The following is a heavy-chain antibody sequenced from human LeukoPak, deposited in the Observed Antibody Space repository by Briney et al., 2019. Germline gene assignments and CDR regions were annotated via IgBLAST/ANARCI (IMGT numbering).Heavy chain of an antibody. CDR1: GFTFSSYA. Sequence: GGSLRLSCAASGFTFSSYAMSWVRQAPGKGLECVSAISGGGGSTYYADSVKGRFTISRDNSKNTLYLQMNSLRAEDTAVYYCAKGRGYCSGGSCFKPHPLYFDYWGQGTLVTVSS. CDR2: ISGGGGST. D-gene: IGHD2-15*01. CDR3: AKGRGYCSGGSCFKPHPLYFDY. J-gene: IGHJ4*02. V-gene: IGHV3-23*01.